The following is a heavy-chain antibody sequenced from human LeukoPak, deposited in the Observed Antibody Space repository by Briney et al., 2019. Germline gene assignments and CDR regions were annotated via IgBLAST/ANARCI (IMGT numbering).Heavy chain of an antibody. CDR3: ARESGTQRWLQLHPQSYFSLPDY. V-gene: IGHV1-46*01. CDR2: INPIGGST. CDR1: GYTSTSYY. Sequence: ASVRVSCKASGYTSTSYYMHCVRQAPGEGVEWMGLINPIGGSTNYAQTCQGRVTMTRDTSTSTVYMELSSLRSDDTAVYYCARESGTQRWLQLHPQSYFSLPDYWGQGTLVTVSS. D-gene: IGHD5-24*01. J-gene: IGHJ4*02.